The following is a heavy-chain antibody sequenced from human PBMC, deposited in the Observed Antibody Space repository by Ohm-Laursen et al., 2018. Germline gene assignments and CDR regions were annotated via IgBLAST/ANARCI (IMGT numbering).Heavy chain of an antibody. J-gene: IGHJ4*02. V-gene: IGHV1-2*02. CDR1: GYPSTGYY. Sequence: SVKVSCKASGYPSTGYYIHWVRQAPGHGLEWMGWINPETGGTGYAANFQGRVAITRDTSIKTVYMTLTSLRFDDTAVYYCAREGLWTPAGEEEFDSWGQGTLVTVSS. CDR2: INPETGGT. CDR3: AREGLWTPAGEEEFDS. D-gene: IGHD3-10*01.